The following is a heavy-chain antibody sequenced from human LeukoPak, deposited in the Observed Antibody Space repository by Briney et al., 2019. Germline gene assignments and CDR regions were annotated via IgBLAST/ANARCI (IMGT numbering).Heavy chain of an antibody. CDR2: ISGSGGST. CDR1: GFTFSSYA. CDR3: AKAAEEAIVVVAQIDY. D-gene: IGHD2-21*01. J-gene: IGHJ4*02. V-gene: IGHV3-23*01. Sequence: GGSLRLSCAASGFTFSSYAMSWVRQAPGKGLEWVSAISGSGGSTYYADSVKGRFTISRDNSKNTLCLQMNSLRAEDTAVYYCAKAAEEAIVVVAQIDYWGQGTLVTVSS.